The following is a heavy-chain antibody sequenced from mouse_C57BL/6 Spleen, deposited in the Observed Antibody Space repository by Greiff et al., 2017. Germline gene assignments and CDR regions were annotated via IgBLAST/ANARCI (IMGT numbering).Heavy chain of an antibody. Sequence: VQLQQPGAELVRPGSSVKLSCKASGYTFTSYWMHWVKQRPIQGLEWIGNIDPSDSETHYNQKFKDKATLTVAKSSSTAYMQLSSLTSEDSAVYYCARKNYGSSSFDYWGQGTTLTVSS. CDR3: ARKNYGSSSFDY. D-gene: IGHD1-1*01. CDR2: IDPSDSET. V-gene: IGHV1-52*01. J-gene: IGHJ2*01. CDR1: GYTFTSYW.